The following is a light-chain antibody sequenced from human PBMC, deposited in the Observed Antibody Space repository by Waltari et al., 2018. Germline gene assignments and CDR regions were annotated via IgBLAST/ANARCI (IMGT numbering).Light chain of an antibody. CDR1: SSDVGGYNY. Sequence: QSALTQPASVSGSPGQSITISCTGTSSDVGGYNYVSWYQQHPGKAPKLMIYDVSQRPPGVSNLFAGTKSGNTASLTISGLQAEDEADYYCSSYTSSSVVFGGGTKLTVL. J-gene: IGLJ2*01. V-gene: IGLV2-14*01. CDR3: SSYTSSSVV. CDR2: DVS.